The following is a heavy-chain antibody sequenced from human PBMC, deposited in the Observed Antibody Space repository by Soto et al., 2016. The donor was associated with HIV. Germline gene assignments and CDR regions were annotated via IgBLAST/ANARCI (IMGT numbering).Heavy chain of an antibody. J-gene: IGHJ3*01. Sequence: QVQLQQWGAGLLKPSETLSLTCAVYGGSFGGYDWTWIRQTPDKGLQWIGEIDHTGNTNYNPSLKSQLTISVDTSKNQFXLKVNSVTAADTAIYYCARHVEDFTFGPRSFDLWGHGTLITVSS. CDR3: ARHVEDFTFGPRSFDL. V-gene: IGHV4-34*02. D-gene: IGHD1-1*01. CDR1: GGSFGGYD. CDR2: IDHTGNT.